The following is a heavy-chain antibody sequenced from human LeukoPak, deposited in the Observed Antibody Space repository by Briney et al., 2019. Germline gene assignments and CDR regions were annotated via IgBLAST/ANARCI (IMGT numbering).Heavy chain of an antibody. J-gene: IGHJ4*02. CDR3: ARAHGASSSEGYDY. D-gene: IGHD6-6*01. Sequence: SETLSLTCAVYGGSFSGYYWSWIRQPPGKGLEWIGYIYYSGSTNYNPSLKSRVTISVDTSKNQFSLKLSSVTAADTAVYYCARAHGASSSEGYDYWGQGTLVTVSS. V-gene: IGHV4-59*01. CDR1: GGSFSGYY. CDR2: IYYSGST.